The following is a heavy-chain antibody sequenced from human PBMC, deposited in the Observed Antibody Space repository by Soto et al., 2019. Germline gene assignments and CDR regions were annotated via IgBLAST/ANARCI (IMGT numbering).Heavy chain of an antibody. Sequence: QVQLVQSGAEVKKPGASVKVSCKASGYTFPNYAIHWVRQAPGQRLEWMGWITAGDGNTKYPQKFQGRVTITRDTSASTAYMELRSLRSDDTAVYYCARDQGALLWFGELLASDYWGQGTLVTVSS. CDR2: ITAGDGNT. D-gene: IGHD3-10*01. CDR1: GYTFPNYA. J-gene: IGHJ4*02. CDR3: ARDQGALLWFGELLASDY. V-gene: IGHV1-3*01.